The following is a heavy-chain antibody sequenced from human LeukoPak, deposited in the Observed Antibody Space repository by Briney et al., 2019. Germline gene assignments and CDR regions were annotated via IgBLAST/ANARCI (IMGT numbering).Heavy chain of an antibody. CDR2: TSGSGGST. V-gene: IGHV3-23*01. J-gene: IGHJ4*02. CDR1: GFTFSSYA. Sequence: GGSLRLSCAASGFTFSSYAMNSVGQARGKGVDGVSATSGSGGSTYYADSVNGRLTISRDNSRNTLDLQMNSQRAEDTAVYFCAKDRYYDILTGLGEFDYWGQGTLVTVSS. CDR3: AKDRYYDILTGLGEFDY. D-gene: IGHD3-9*01.